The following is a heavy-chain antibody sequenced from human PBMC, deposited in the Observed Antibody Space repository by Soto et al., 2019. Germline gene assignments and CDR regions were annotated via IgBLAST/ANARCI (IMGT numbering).Heavy chain of an antibody. CDR1: GYTFTSYA. D-gene: IGHD3-3*01. CDR3: ARDNYDFWSGYLVSRENWFDP. V-gene: IGHV1-3*01. J-gene: IGHJ5*02. CDR2: INAGNGNT. Sequence: ASVKVSCKASGYTFTSYAMHWVRQAPGQRLEWMGWINAGNGNTKYSQKFQGRVTITRDTSASTAYMELSSLRSEDTAVYYCARDNYDFWSGYLVSRENWFDPWGQGTLVTV.